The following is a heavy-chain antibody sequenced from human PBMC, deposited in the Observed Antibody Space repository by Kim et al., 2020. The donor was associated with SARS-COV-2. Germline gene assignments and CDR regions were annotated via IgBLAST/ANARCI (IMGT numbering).Heavy chain of an antibody. J-gene: IGHJ4*02. D-gene: IGHD5-12*01. Sequence: YAEPVKCRFTLSRDNSMNTLYLQMNCLRAEDTAVYYCAKGGNIVATDYDYWGQGTLVTVSS. V-gene: IGHV3-23*01. CDR3: AKGGNIVATDYDY.